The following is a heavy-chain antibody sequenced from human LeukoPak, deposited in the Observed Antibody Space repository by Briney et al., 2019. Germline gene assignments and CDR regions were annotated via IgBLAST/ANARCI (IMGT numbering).Heavy chain of an antibody. V-gene: IGHV1-2*02. J-gene: IGHJ1*01. CDR1: GYTFTGYY. Sequence: ASVTVSCKASGYTFTGYYMHWVRQAPGQGLEWMGWINPNSGGTNYAQKFQGRVTMTRDTSISTAYMELSRLRSDDTAVYYCARDLHTVTISEYFQHWGQGTLVTVSS. D-gene: IGHD4-17*01. CDR2: INPNSGGT. CDR3: ARDLHTVTISEYFQH.